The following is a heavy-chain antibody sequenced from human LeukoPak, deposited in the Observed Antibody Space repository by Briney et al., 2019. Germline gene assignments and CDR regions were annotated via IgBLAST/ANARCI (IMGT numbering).Heavy chain of an antibody. J-gene: IGHJ4*02. CDR2: INGDGRST. V-gene: IGHV3-74*01. Sequence: GGSLRLSCAASGSTFSSSWMHWVRQAPGKGLVWVSRINGDGRSTSYADSVKGRFTISRDNAKNTLYLQMNSLRAEDTAVYYCARGGGYSYDSFDYWGQGTLVTVSS. CDR3: ARGGGYSYDSFDY. D-gene: IGHD5-18*01. CDR1: GSTFSSSW.